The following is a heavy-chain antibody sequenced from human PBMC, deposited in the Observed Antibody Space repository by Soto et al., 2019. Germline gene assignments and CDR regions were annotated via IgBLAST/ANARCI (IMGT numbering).Heavy chain of an antibody. CDR1: GYSFTRYG. D-gene: IGHD3-16*01. Sequence: QVQLVQSGNEVKKPGASVNVSCKASGYSFTRYGISWVRQAPGQGLEWMGWISGYNGKTKYARKLQGRVSMTTDTSASTAYMELRSLGSDDTAVYYCAREGDRPYYYYGMDVWGHGTTVTVSS. CDR2: ISGYNGKT. J-gene: IGHJ6*02. V-gene: IGHV1-18*01. CDR3: AREGDRPYYYYGMDV.